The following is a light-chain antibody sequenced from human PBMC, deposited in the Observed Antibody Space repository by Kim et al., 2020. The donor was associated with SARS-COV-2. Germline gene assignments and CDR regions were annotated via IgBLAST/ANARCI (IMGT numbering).Light chain of an antibody. V-gene: IGLV1-44*01. CDR2: SNN. J-gene: IGLJ3*02. Sequence: GQRVTISCSGSLSNIGSNIVNWYQQLPGTAPKLLIYSNNQRPSGVPDRFSGSKSGTSASLAISGLQSEDETDYFCATWDDTLIGPVFGGGTKVTVL. CDR1: LSNIGSNI. CDR3: ATWDDTLIGPV.